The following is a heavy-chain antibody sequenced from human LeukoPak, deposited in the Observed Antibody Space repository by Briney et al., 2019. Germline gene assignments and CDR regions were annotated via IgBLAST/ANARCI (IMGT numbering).Heavy chain of an antibody. J-gene: IGHJ6*03. CDR1: GGSISSGSYH. Sequence: SETLSLTCTVSGGSISSGSYHWSWIRQPAGKGLEWIGRIYTSGSTNYNPSLKSRVTISVDTSKNQFSLKLSSVTAADTAVYYCARHGLSDDFWSGYYHYYYYYYMDVWGKGTTVTVSS. CDR2: IYTSGST. D-gene: IGHD3-3*01. V-gene: IGHV4-61*02. CDR3: ARHGLSDDFWSGYYHYYYYYYMDV.